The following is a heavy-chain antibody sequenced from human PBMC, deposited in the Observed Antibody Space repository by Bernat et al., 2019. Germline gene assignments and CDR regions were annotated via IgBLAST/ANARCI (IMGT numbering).Heavy chain of an antibody. Sequence: QLQLQESGPGLVKPSETLSLTCTVSGGSISSSSYYWGWIRQPPGKGLEWIGSIYYSGSTYYNPSLKSRVTISVDTSKNQFSLKLSSVTAADTAVYYCARHSSSSSLDYFDYWGQGTLVTVSS. J-gene: IGHJ4*02. CDR2: IYYSGST. CDR3: ARHSSSSSLDYFDY. V-gene: IGHV4-39*01. D-gene: IGHD6-6*01. CDR1: GGSISSSSYY.